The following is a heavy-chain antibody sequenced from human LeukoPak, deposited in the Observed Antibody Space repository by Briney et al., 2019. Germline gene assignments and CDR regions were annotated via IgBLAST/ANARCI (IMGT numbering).Heavy chain of an antibody. Sequence: GRSLRLSCAASGFNFDDYAMHWVRQAPGKGLEWVSGISWNSGRIDYADSVKGRFTISRDSAKNSLYLQMNSLRAEDTALYYCAKSLRYFDWLSYAFDYWGQGTLVTVSS. CDR1: GFNFDDYA. D-gene: IGHD3-9*01. V-gene: IGHV3-9*01. CDR3: AKSLRYFDWLSYAFDY. CDR2: ISWNSGRI. J-gene: IGHJ4*02.